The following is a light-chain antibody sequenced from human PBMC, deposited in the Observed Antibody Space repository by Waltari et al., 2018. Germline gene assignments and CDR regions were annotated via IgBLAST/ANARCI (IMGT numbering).Light chain of an antibody. Sequence: EIMLTQSPSTLSLSPGERATLSCRASQSISRYLAWYQHKPGQAPRLLIYDASSRATGIPDRFSGSGSGTDFSLTISRLEPEDFVVYYCQKYGSLPATFGQGTKVEIK. CDR1: QSISRY. CDR2: DAS. J-gene: IGKJ1*01. V-gene: IGKV3-20*01. CDR3: QKYGSLPAT.